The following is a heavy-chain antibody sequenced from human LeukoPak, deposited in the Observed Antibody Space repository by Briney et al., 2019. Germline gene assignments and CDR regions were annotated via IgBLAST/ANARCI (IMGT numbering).Heavy chain of an antibody. D-gene: IGHD4-17*01. Sequence: GESLKISCKGSGYSFTSYWIGWVRQMPGKGLEWMGIIYPGDSDTRYSPSFQGQVTISADKSISTAYLQWSSLKASDTAMYYCARQASGWHDYEALWFDPWGQGTLVTVSS. CDR1: GYSFTSYW. CDR2: IYPGDSDT. J-gene: IGHJ5*02. CDR3: ARQASGWHDYEALWFDP. V-gene: IGHV5-51*01.